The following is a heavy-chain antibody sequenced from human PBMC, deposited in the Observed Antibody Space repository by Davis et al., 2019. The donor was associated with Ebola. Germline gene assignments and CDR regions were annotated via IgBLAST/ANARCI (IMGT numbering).Heavy chain of an antibody. CDR2: IYHSGST. V-gene: IGHV4-4*02. CDR3: ARHRPSGWYPLDF. CDR1: GGSISSSNW. D-gene: IGHD6-19*01. Sequence: GSLRLSCAVSGGSISSSNWWSWVRQPPGKGLEWIGEIYHSGSTNYNPSLKSRVTISVDKSKNQFSLTLTSVTAADTALYYCARHRPSGWYPLDFWGQGTLVTVSS. J-gene: IGHJ4*02.